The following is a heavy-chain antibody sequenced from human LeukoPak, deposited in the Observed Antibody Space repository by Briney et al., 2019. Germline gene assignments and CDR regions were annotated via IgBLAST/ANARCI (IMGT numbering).Heavy chain of an antibody. CDR2: INHSGST. CDR1: GGSFSGYY. Sequence: MSSETLSLTCAVYGGSFSGYYWSWTRQPPGKGLEWIGEINHSGSTNYNPSLKSRVTISVDTSKNQFSLKLSSVTAADTAVYYCARGHGRWLQRQRYFDYWGQGTLVTVSS. CDR3: ARGHGRWLQRQRYFDY. J-gene: IGHJ4*02. V-gene: IGHV4-34*01. D-gene: IGHD5-24*01.